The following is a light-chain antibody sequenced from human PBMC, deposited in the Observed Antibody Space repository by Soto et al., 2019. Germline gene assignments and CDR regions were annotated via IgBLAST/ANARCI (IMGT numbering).Light chain of an antibody. CDR2: DAS. J-gene: IGKJ5*01. V-gene: IGKV3-11*01. CDR3: QQRSNWPPSIT. Sequence: EIVVTQSPATLSVSQGERATLSCRASQSVSSYLAWYQQKPGQAPRLLIYDASNRATGIPARFSGSASGTDFTLTISSLEPEDFAVYYCQQRSNWPPSITFGQGTRLEIK. CDR1: QSVSSY.